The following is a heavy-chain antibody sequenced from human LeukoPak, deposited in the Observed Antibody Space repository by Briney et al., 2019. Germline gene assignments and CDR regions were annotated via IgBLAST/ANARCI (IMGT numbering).Heavy chain of an antibody. J-gene: IGHJ1*01. CDR3: ARVYYYDSSGYYQPSGYFQH. Sequence: GGSLRLSCAASGFTFSDYYMSWIRQAPGKGLEWVSYISSSSSYTNYADSVKGRFTISRDNATNSLYLQMNSLRAEDTAVYYSARVYYYDSSGYYQPSGYFQHWGQGTLVTVSS. V-gene: IGHV3-11*06. D-gene: IGHD3-22*01. CDR2: ISSSSSYT. CDR1: GFTFSDYY.